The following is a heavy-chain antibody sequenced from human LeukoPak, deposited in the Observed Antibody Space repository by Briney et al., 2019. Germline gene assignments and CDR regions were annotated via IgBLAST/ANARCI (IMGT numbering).Heavy chain of an antibody. CDR1: GYSFTSYW. CDR3: AATIAGYSSGFAFDI. D-gene: IGHD6-19*01. CDR2: IYPGDSDT. V-gene: IGHV5-51*01. Sequence: PGESLKISCKGSGYSFTSYWIGWVRQIPGKGLEWMGIIYPGDSDTRYSPSFQGQVTISADKSISTAYLQWSSLKASDTAMYYCAATIAGYSSGFAFDIWGQGTMVTVSS. J-gene: IGHJ3*02.